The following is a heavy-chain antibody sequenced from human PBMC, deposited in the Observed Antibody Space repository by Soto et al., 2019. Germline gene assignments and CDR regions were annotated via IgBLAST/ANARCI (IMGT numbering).Heavy chain of an antibody. V-gene: IGHV4-4*07. Sequence: SETLSLTCTVSGGSISNYYCNWIRQPAGKGLEWIGRIDTSGSTNYNPSLKSRVTMSVDTSKQESSLKLSSVTAADTALYYCARGGQDFWSGPFDYWGRGALVTVSS. CDR2: IDTSGST. CDR1: GGSISNYY. D-gene: IGHD3-3*01. J-gene: IGHJ4*02. CDR3: ARGGQDFWSGPFDY.